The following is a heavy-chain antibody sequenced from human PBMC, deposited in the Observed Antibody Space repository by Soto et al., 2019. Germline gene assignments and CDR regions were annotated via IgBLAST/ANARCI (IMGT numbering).Heavy chain of an antibody. CDR1: GFVFSKYA. J-gene: IGHJ4*02. CDR3: VRGIYPSSAGGPFDL. Sequence: DVQLLESGGGLVQSGGSLTVSCTASGFVFSKYAVTWVRQAPGQGLEWVSAITASGDTTYYADSVKGRFTISRDNSRDNLFLHMSSLRADDTARYFCVRGIYPSSAGGPFDLWGQGTLVTVSS. CDR2: ITASGDTT. V-gene: IGHV3-23*01. D-gene: IGHD5-12*01.